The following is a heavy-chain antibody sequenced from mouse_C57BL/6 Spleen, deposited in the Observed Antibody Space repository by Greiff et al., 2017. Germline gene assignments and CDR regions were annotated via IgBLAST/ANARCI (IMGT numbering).Heavy chain of an antibody. CDR2: IDPSDSYT. CDR3: ARFLTITTAMDY. J-gene: IGHJ4*01. V-gene: IGHV1-50*01. D-gene: IGHD1-2*01. Sequence: QVQLQQPGAELVKPGASVKLSCKASGYTFTSYWMQWVKQRPGQGLEWIGEIDPSDSYTNYNQKFKGKATLTVDTSSSTAYMQLSSLTSEDSAVYYCARFLTITTAMDYWGQGTSVTVSS. CDR1: GYTFTSYW.